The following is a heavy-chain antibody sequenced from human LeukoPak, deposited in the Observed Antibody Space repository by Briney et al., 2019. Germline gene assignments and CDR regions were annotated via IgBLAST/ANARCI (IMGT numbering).Heavy chain of an antibody. CDR3: AREYGYYDSSGYYYYFDY. Sequence: GGPLRLSCVASGFTFSSNVMIWVRQAPGKGLEWVSSIPASGGSTYYADSVKGRFTISRDNSKNSLYLQMNSPRAEDAAVYYCAREYGYYDSSGYYYYFDYWGQGTLVTVSS. CDR2: IPASGGST. D-gene: IGHD3-22*01. CDR1: GFTFSSNV. V-gene: IGHV3-23*01. J-gene: IGHJ4*02.